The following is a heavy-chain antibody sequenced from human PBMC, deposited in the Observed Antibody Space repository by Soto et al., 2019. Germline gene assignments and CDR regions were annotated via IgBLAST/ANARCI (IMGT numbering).Heavy chain of an antibody. CDR1: GGSISSSSYY. CDR3: ARLRAGIIDY. CDR2: IYYSGST. Sequence: SETLSLTCTVSGGSISSSSYYWGWIRQPPGKGLEWIGSIYYSGSTYYNPSLKSRVTISVDTSKNQFSLKLSSVTAADTAVYYCARLRAGIIDYWGQGTLVTVSS. J-gene: IGHJ4*02. D-gene: IGHD6-19*01. V-gene: IGHV4-39*01.